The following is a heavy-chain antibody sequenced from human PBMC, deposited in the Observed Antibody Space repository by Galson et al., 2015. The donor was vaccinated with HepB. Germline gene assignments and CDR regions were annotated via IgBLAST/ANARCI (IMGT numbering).Heavy chain of an antibody. CDR2: IWYDGSNK. J-gene: IGHJ4*02. CDR3: ARGPGEYPRGHFDY. Sequence: SLRLSCAASGFSFSSYGMHWVRQVPGKGLEWVAVIWYDGSNKDYADSVKGRFTISRDNSKNTLYLQMNSLRAEDTAVYYCARGPGEYPRGHFDYWGQGTPVTVSS. D-gene: IGHD4-17*01. V-gene: IGHV3-33*01. CDR1: GFSFSSYG.